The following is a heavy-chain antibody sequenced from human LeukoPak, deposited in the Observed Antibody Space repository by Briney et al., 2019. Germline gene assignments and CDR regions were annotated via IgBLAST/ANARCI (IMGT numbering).Heavy chain of an antibody. CDR3: ARDSGYCSTANCYKPADY. CDR1: GGTFSTYA. V-gene: IGHV1-69*04. CDR2: IIPFVDIT. J-gene: IGHJ4*02. D-gene: IGHD2-2*03. Sequence: GASVKVSCKASGGTFSTYAISWVRQAPGQGLEWMGRIIPFVDITNYAQKFQGRVTIAADKSTNTAYLELSSLRSEGTALYFCARDSGYCSTANCYKPADYWGQGTLVTVSS.